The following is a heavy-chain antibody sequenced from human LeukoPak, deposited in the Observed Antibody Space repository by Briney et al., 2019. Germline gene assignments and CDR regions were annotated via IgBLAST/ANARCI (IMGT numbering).Heavy chain of an antibody. Sequence: GASVKVSCKASGYTFTSYDINWVQQATGQGLEWMGWMNPNSGNTGYAQKFQGRVTMTRNTSISTAYMELSSLRSEDTAVYYCARGLYSSSSVGIWGQGTLVTVSS. J-gene: IGHJ4*02. CDR1: GYTFTSYD. CDR2: MNPNSGNT. D-gene: IGHD6-6*01. CDR3: ARGLYSSSSVGI. V-gene: IGHV1-8*01.